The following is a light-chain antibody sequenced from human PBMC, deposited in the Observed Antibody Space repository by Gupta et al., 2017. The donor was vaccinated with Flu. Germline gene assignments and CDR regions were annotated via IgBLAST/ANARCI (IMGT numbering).Light chain of an antibody. J-gene: IGLJ3*02. CDR2: GVN. V-gene: IGLV2-23*02. CDR3: LSYDGCDVWL. CDR1: SITLGNYPF. Sequence: QSALTQPASVSGSLGPSITISCTGTSITLGNYPFLSWYQHHAGKARQLMIDGVNNRAAGVATRLSGSKSGNTASLTISGLQAEDEAVYYCLSYDGCDVWLLGGGTKVTVL.